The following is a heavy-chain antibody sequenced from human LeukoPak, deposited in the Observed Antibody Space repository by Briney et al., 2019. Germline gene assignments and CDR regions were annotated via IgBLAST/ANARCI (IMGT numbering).Heavy chain of an antibody. CDR3: ARGQNVLLWFGELGMDV. Sequence: PGGSLRLSCAASGFTFSSYEMNWVRQAPGKGLEWVSYISSSGSTIYYADSAKGRFTISRDNAKNSLYLQMNSLRAEDTAVYYCARGQNVLLWFGELGMDVWGKGTTVTVSS. D-gene: IGHD3-10*01. CDR2: ISSSGSTI. CDR1: GFTFSSYE. V-gene: IGHV3-48*03. J-gene: IGHJ6*04.